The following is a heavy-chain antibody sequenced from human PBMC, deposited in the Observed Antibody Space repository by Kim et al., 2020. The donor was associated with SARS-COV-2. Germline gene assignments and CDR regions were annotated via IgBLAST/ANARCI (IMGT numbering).Heavy chain of an antibody. CDR3: ARNERRDGYKH. V-gene: IGHV3-53*01. CDR2: T. Sequence: TYYADSVKGRFTISRDNSKNTLYLQMNSLRAEDTAVYYCARNERRDGYKHWGQGTLVTVSS. J-gene: IGHJ1*01. D-gene: IGHD5-12*01.